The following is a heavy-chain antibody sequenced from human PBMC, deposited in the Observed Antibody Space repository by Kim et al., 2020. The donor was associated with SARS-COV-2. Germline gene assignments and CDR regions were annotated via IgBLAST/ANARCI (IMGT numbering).Heavy chain of an antibody. Sequence: GGSLRLSCAASGFTFSSYGMHWVRQAPGKGLEWVAVISYDGSNKYYADSVKGRFTISRDNSKNTLYLQMNSLRAEDTAVYYCAKDITNIVVVPAAIYYYYYYMDVWGKGTTVTVSS. J-gene: IGHJ6*03. D-gene: IGHD2-2*01. CDR3: AKDITNIVVVPAAIYYYYYYMDV. CDR1: GFTFSSYG. CDR2: ISYDGSNK. V-gene: IGHV3-30*18.